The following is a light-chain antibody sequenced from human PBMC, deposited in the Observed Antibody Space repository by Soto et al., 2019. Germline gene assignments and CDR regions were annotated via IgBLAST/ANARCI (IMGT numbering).Light chain of an antibody. CDR2: DAS. CDR1: QSVGTY. Sequence: NLFTPSPATPSFSPGEKATPSRRASQSVGTYLAWYQQKPGQAPRLLIYDASNRATGIPARFSGSGSGTDFTLTISSLEPEDFAVYYCQQRSKGITFGQGTRLEIK. CDR3: QQRSKGIT. J-gene: IGKJ5*01. V-gene: IGKV3-11*01.